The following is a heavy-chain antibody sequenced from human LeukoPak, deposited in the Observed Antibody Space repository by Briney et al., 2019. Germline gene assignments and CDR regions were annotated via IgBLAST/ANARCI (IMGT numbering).Heavy chain of an antibody. CDR3: ARASRLEYYFDY. Sequence: SQTLSLTCTVSGGSISSGGYYWSWIRQPPGKGLEWIGYIYHSGSTYYNPSLKSRVTISVDRSKNQFSLKLSSVTAADTAVYYCARASRLEYYFDYWGQGTLVTVSS. CDR1: GGSISSGGYY. J-gene: IGHJ4*02. D-gene: IGHD1-1*01. CDR2: IYHSGST. V-gene: IGHV4-30-2*01.